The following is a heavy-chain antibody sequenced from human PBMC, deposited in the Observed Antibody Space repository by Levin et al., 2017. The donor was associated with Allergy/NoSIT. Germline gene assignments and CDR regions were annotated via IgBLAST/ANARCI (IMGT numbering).Heavy chain of an antibody. D-gene: IGHD5-18*01. J-gene: IGHJ4*02. Sequence: AASVKVSCKASGYTFTSYGISWVRQAPGQGLEWMGWISAYNGNTNYAQKLQGRVTMTTDTSTSTAYMELRSLRSDDTAVYYCARESPGIGTAMVIIDYWGQGTLVTVSS. CDR3: ARESPGIGTAMVIIDY. CDR2: ISAYNGNT. V-gene: IGHV1-18*01. CDR1: GYTFTSYG.